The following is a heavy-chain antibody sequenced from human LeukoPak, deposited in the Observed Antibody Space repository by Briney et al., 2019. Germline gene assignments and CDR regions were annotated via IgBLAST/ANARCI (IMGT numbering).Heavy chain of an antibody. CDR1: GGSFIGFH. CDR3: ATPDSSGYYYLY. Sequence: SETLSLTCAVYGGSFIGFHWNWIRQPPGKGLEWIGDINHSGSTYYNPSLKSRVTISVDTSKNQFSLKLSSVTAADTAVYYCATPDSSGYYYLYWGQGTLVTVSS. D-gene: IGHD3-22*01. J-gene: IGHJ4*02. CDR2: INHSGST. V-gene: IGHV4-34*01.